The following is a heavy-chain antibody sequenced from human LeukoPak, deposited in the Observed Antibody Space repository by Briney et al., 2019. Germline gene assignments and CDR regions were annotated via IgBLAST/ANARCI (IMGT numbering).Heavy chain of an antibody. V-gene: IGHV4-61*02. CDR1: GGSVSSGAFY. Sequence: PSETLSLTCTVSGGSVSSGAFYWSWIRQPAGKGLEWIGRIYTSGSTNYNPSLRGRITISIDTSNNKFSLQLSSVTAAETAVYYCARDASTLMPNYFDYWGQGTLVTVSS. CDR3: ARDASTLMPNYFDY. CDR2: IYTSGST. D-gene: IGHD5-24*01. J-gene: IGHJ4*02.